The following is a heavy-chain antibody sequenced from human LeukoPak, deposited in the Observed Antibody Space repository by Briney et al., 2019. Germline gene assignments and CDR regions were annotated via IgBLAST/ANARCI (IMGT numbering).Heavy chain of an antibody. J-gene: IGHJ4*02. Sequence: GGSLRLSCAASGFTFSDYSMNWVRQAPGKGLEWISYISSTGGTIYYADSVKGRFTISRDNAKNSLYLQMNSLRAEDTAVYYCARAVGYSGYDTPSDYGGQGTWVTVSS. V-gene: IGHV3-48*04. CDR1: GFTFSDYS. CDR3: ARAVGYSGYDTPSDY. CDR2: ISSTGGTI. D-gene: IGHD5-12*01.